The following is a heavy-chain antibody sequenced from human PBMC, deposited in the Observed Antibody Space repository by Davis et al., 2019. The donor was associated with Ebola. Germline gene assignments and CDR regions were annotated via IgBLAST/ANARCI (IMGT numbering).Heavy chain of an antibody. J-gene: IGHJ4*02. CDR1: GGSISSSSYC. Sequence: SETLSLTCTVSGGSISSSSYCWGWIRQPPGKGLEWIGSIYYSGSTNYNPSLKSRVTISVDTSKNQFSLKLSSVTAADTAVYYCARGRARLDYWGQGTLVTVSS. CDR2: IYYSGST. V-gene: IGHV4-39*07. CDR3: ARGRARLDY.